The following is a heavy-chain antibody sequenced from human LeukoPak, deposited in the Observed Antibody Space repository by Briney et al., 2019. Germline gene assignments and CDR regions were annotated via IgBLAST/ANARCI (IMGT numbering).Heavy chain of an antibody. CDR2: IYPGDSDT. CDR3: ARRSGGDILTGYFDY. D-gene: IGHD3-9*01. J-gene: IGHJ4*02. Sequence: GESLKISCKGSGYSFTSYWIGWVRQMPGKGLEWMGIIYPGDSDTRYSPSFQGQVTISADKSISTAYLQWSSLKASDTAMYYCARRSGGDILTGYFDYWGQGTLVTVSS. CDR1: GYSFTSYW. V-gene: IGHV5-51*01.